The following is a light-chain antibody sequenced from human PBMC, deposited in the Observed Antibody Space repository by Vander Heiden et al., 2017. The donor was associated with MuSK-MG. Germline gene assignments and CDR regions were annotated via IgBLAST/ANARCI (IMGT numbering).Light chain of an antibody. CDR3: QQYSTYWT. Sequence: IQMTQSPSTVSASVGERVTITCRASQSISNWLAWYQQKPGQAPKLLIYRASSLESGVPSRFSGSGSGTEFTLSISSLQPDDFATYYCQQYSTYWTFGQGTKVEI. J-gene: IGKJ1*01. V-gene: IGKV1-5*03. CDR1: QSISNW. CDR2: RAS.